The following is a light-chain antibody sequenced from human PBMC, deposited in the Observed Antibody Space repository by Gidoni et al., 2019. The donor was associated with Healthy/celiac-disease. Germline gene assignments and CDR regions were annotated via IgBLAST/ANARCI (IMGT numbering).Light chain of an antibody. CDR2: DAS. Sequence: DSQLTQSPSSLSASVGDRVTITCQASQDISNYLAWYQQKPGKAPKLLIYDASNLETGVPSRFSGSGSGSDFTFTISSLQPEDIATYYCQQYDNLPLTFXGXTKVEIK. J-gene: IGKJ4*01. V-gene: IGKV1-33*01. CDR1: QDISNY. CDR3: QQYDNLPLT.